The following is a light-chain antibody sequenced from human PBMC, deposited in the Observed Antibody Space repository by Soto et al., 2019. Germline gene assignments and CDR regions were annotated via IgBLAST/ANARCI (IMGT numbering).Light chain of an antibody. CDR2: GNS. J-gene: IGLJ3*02. V-gene: IGLV1-40*01. CDR3: QSYDSSLSGWV. Sequence: QSVLTQPPSVSGAPGQRVTISCTGSSSNIGAGYYVHWYQQHPGKAPKLLIYGNSNRPSGVPDRFSGSKSGTSASLAITGLQAEDEADYYCQSYDSSLSGWVFGGGTQLTVL. CDR1: SSNIGAGYY.